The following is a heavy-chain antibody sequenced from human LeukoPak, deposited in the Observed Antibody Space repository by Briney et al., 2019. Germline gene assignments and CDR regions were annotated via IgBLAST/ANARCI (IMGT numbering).Heavy chain of an antibody. J-gene: IGHJ4*02. CDR2: INHSGST. CDR3: ARHGSYYYDSSGYYRFDY. Sequence: SETLSLTCAVYGGSFSGYYWSWIRQHPGKGLEWIGEINHSGSTNYNPSLKSRVTISVDTSKNQFSLKLSSVTAADTAVYYCARHGSYYYDSSGYYRFDYRGQGTLVSVSS. CDR1: GGSFSGYY. D-gene: IGHD3-22*01. V-gene: IGHV4-34*01.